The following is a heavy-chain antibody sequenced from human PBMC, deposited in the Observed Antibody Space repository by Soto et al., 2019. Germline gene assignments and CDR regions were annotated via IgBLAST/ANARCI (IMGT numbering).Heavy chain of an antibody. D-gene: IGHD3-9*01. CDR1: GGTFSSHA. Sequence: QVQLVQSGAEVRKPGSSVKVSCKASGGTFSSHAINWVRQAPGQGLEWMGGVIPIFSTANYAQKFQGRVTITADESTTTVYLELRSLISEDTAVYYCARHPQNYAILTGHGYIGMDVWGQGTTVTVSS. J-gene: IGHJ6*02. CDR3: ARHPQNYAILTGHGYIGMDV. V-gene: IGHV1-69*01. CDR2: VIPIFSTA.